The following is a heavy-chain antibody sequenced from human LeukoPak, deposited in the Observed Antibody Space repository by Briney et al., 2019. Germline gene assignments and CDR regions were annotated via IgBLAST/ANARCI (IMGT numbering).Heavy chain of an antibody. CDR1: GGSISSYY. D-gene: IGHD4-17*01. CDR3: ARDRGTVTPSDAFDI. V-gene: IGHV4-4*07. J-gene: IGHJ3*02. Sequence: SETLSLTCTVSGGSISSYYWSWIRQPAGKGLEWIGRIYTSGSTNYNPSLKSRVTMSVDTSKNQFSLKLSSATAADTAVYYCARDRGTVTPSDAFDIWGQGTMVTVSS. CDR2: IYTSGST.